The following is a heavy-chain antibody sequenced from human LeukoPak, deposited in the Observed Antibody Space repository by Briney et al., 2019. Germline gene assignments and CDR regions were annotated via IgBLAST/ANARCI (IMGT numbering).Heavy chain of an antibody. CDR3: AREIGRHYFDY. CDR1: GYTFTGYY. J-gene: IGHJ4*02. Sequence: ASVKVSCKASGYTFTGYYMHWVRQAPGQGLEWMGIINPSGGSTSYAQKFQGRVTMTRDMSTSTVYMELSSQRSEDTAVYYCAREIGRHYFDYWGQGTLVTVSS. CDR2: INPSGGST. D-gene: IGHD3-10*01. V-gene: IGHV1-46*01.